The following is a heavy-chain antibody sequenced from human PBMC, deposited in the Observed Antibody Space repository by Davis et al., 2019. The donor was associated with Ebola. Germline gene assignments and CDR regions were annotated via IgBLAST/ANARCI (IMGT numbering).Heavy chain of an antibody. CDR2: IYYSGST. CDR3: ARNGDDYGDYVYDY. J-gene: IGHJ4*02. Sequence: PGGSLRLSCTVSGGSISSYYWSWIRQPPGKGLEWIGYIYYSGSTNYNPSLKSRVTISVDTSKNQFSLKLSSVTAADTAVYYCARNGDDYGDYVYDYWGQGTLVTVSS. V-gene: IGHV4-59*01. CDR1: GGSISSYY. D-gene: IGHD4-17*01.